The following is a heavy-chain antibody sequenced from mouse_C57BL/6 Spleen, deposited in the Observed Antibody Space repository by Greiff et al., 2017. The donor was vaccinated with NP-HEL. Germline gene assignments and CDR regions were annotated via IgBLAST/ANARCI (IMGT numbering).Heavy chain of an antibody. D-gene: IGHD1-1*01. CDR3: ARTPSDYGSSYYFDY. CDR1: GYAFTSYW. Sequence: VQLQESGAELVKPGASVKISCKASGYAFTSYWMNWVKQRPGKGLEWIGQIYPGDGATNYNGKFKGKATLTADKSSSPAYMQLSSLTSEDSEVYVCARTPSDYGSSYYFDYWGKGTTLTVYS. J-gene: IGHJ2*01. CDR2: IYPGDGAT. V-gene: IGHV1-80*01.